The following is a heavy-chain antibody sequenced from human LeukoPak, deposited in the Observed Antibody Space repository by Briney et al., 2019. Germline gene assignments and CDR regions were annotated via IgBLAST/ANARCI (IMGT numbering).Heavy chain of an antibody. CDR3: ARDGYGDYYYYGMDV. Sequence: SETLSLTCTVSGGSISSSSYYWGWIRQPPGKGLEWIGSIYYSGSTYYNPSLKSRVTISVDTSKNQFSLKLSSVTAADTAVYYCARDGYGDYYYYGMDVWGQGTTVTVSS. CDR1: GGSISSSSYY. V-gene: IGHV4-39*07. CDR2: IYYSGST. D-gene: IGHD4-17*01. J-gene: IGHJ6*02.